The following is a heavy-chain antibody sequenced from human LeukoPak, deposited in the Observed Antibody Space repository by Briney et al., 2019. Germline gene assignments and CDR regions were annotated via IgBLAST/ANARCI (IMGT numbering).Heavy chain of an antibody. CDR2: IIPIFGTA. CDR3: ARDALRYFDWLYY. V-gene: IGHV1-69*06. CDR1: GGTFSSYA. Sequence: SVKVSCKASGGTFSSYAISWVRQAPGQGFEWMGGIIPIFGTANYAQKFQGRVTITADKSTSTAYMELSSLRSEDTAVYYCARDALRYFDWLYYWGQGTLVTVSS. J-gene: IGHJ4*02. D-gene: IGHD3-9*01.